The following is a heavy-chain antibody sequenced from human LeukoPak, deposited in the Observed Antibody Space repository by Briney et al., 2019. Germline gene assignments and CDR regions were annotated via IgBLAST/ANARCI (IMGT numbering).Heavy chain of an antibody. D-gene: IGHD3-3*01. V-gene: IGHV4-59*01. CDR1: GGSISSYY. J-gene: IGHJ6*04. Sequence: SETLSLTCTVSGGSISSYYWSWIRQPPGKGLEWIGYIYYSGSTNYNPSLKSRVTISVDTSKNQFSLKLSSVTAADTAVYYCARGGGDFWSGYYTDVWGKGTTVTVSS. CDR3: ARGGGDFWSGYYTDV. CDR2: IYYSGST.